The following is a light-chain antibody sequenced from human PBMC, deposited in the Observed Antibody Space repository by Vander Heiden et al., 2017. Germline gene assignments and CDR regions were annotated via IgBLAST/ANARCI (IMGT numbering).Light chain of an antibody. CDR3: QSYDDNRHRV. V-gene: IGLV6-57*01. J-gene: IGLJ3*02. CDR2: EDI. CDR1: SRNIATNY. Sequence: NFMLTQPHSVSESPGQTVTISCTRRSRNIATNYVQWYQQRPGSSPITIIFEDIRRPSGVSARFSGSVDSSSNSASLTISGLRTEDEADYYCQSYDDNRHRVFGGGTKLTVL.